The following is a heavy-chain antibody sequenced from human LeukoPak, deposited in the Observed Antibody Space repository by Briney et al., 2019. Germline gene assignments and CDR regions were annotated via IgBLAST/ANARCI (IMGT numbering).Heavy chain of an antibody. J-gene: IGHJ4*02. D-gene: IGHD3-22*01. Sequence: GESLKISCKGSGYSFTSYWIGWVRHMPGKGLEWMGIIYPGDSDTRYSPSFQGQVTISTDKAISTAYLQRSSLKASDTAMYYCARPIYYEDSSGFLDYWGQGTLVTVSS. V-gene: IGHV5-51*01. CDR3: ARPIYYEDSSGFLDY. CDR2: IYPGDSDT. CDR1: GYSFTSYW.